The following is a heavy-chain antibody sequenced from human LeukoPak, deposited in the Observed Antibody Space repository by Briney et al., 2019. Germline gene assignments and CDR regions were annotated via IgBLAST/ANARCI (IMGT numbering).Heavy chain of an antibody. CDR2: ISYDGSNR. CDR1: GFTFSSYG. CDR3: ARSSGWYYFDY. V-gene: IGHV3-30*19. J-gene: IGHJ4*02. D-gene: IGHD6-19*01. Sequence: GGSLRLSCAASGFTFSSYGMHWVRQAPGKGLEWVAVISYDGSNRYYADSVKGRFTISRDNSKNTLYLQMNSLSTEDTAVYYCARSSGWYYFDYWGQGTLVTVSS.